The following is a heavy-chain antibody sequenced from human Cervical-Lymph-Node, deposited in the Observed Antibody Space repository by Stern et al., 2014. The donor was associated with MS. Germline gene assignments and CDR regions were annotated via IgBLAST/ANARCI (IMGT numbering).Heavy chain of an antibody. J-gene: IGHJ4*02. CDR2: IWYDGSFK. D-gene: IGHD3-3*01. Sequence: VQLVESGGGVVQPGRSLRLSCATSGFTFSHYGMHWVRQAPGKGLEWVAVIWYDGSFKFYTDSVKGRFTISRDNYKNTVSLQMKSLRVEDTAVYYCARDSDGLNDFWSGYLEYWGQGVLVTVSS. CDR3: ARDSDGLNDFWSGYLEY. CDR1: GFTFSHYG. V-gene: IGHV3-33*01.